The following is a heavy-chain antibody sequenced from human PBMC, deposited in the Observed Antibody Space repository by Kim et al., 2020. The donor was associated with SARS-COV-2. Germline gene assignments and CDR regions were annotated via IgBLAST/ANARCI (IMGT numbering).Heavy chain of an antibody. J-gene: IGHJ4*02. CDR3: VRGLNSGSNY. Sequence: NATSGKGRFTIARDTSKNSLYLQMNSLRAEDTAVYYCVRGLNSGSNYWGQGTLVTVSS. V-gene: IGHV3-48*03. D-gene: IGHD2-21*01.